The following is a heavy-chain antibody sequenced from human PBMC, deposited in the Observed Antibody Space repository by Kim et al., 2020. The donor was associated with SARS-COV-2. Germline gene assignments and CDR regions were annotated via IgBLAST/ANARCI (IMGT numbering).Heavy chain of an antibody. CDR2: ISWNSGSI. V-gene: IGHV3-9*01. CDR3: ALGGVPAAIPASYCMDV. Sequence: GGSLRLSCAASGFTFDDYAMHWVRQAPGKGLEWVSGISWNSGSIGYADSVKGRFTISRDNAKNSLYLQMNSLRAEDTALYYCALGGVPAAIPASYCMDVSGQGTTVTVSS. D-gene: IGHD2-2*01. CDR1: GFTFDDYA. J-gene: IGHJ6*02.